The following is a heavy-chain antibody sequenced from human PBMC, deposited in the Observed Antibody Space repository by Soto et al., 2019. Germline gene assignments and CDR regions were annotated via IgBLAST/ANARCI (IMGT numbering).Heavy chain of an antibody. CDR2: IWYDGSNK. V-gene: IGHV3-33*01. J-gene: IGHJ4*02. D-gene: IGHD1-26*01. CDR3: ARDSLTGKTREGFLASQD. CDR1: GFTFSSYG. Sequence: QVQLVESGGGVVQPGRSLRLSCAASGFTFSSYGMHWVRQAPGKGLEWVAVIWYDGSNKYYADSVKGRFTISRDNSKNTLYLQMNSLRAEDTAVYYCARDSLTGKTREGFLASQDWGQGTLVTVSS.